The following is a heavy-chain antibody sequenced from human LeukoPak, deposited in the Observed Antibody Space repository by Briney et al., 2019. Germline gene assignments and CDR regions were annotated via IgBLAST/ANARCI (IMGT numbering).Heavy chain of an antibody. Sequence: SVKVSCKASGGTFSSYTITWVRQAPGQGLEWMGGIIPFFGTVNYAQKFQGRVTITADESTSTAYMELSSLRSEDTAVYYCATPGHYDFWSGYQARPLYYYYMDVWGKGTTVTVSS. CDR1: GGTFSSYT. V-gene: IGHV1-69*13. CDR3: ATPGHYDFWSGYQARPLYYYYMDV. J-gene: IGHJ6*03. D-gene: IGHD3-3*01. CDR2: IIPFFGTV.